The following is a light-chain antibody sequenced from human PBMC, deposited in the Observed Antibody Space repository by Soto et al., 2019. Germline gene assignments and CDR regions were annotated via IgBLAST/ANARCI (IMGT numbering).Light chain of an antibody. CDR2: DAS. Sequence: DIQMTQSPSTLSASVGDRVTITCRASQSISSWLAWYQQKPGKAPKLLIYDASILESGVPSSFSGSGSGTEFTLTISSLQPDDFATYYCQQYNSYTYTFGQGTKLEIK. CDR3: QQYNSYTYT. J-gene: IGKJ2*01. CDR1: QSISSW. V-gene: IGKV1-5*01.